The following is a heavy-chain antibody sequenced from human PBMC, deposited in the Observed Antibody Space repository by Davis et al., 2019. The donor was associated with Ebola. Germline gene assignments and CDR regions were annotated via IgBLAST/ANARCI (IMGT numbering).Heavy chain of an antibody. V-gene: IGHV1-46*01. CDR2: INPSAGST. J-gene: IGHJ6*02. Sequence: AASVTVSCKASGYTLTSYYMHWVRQAPGQGLEWMGLINPSAGSTSYAQKFQGRVTMTRDTSTSTVYMELSSLRSEDTAVYYCAREQYYEKKQTTTDYGMDVWGQGTTVTVSS. D-gene: IGHD3-3*01. CDR3: AREQYYEKKQTTTDYGMDV. CDR1: GYTLTSYY.